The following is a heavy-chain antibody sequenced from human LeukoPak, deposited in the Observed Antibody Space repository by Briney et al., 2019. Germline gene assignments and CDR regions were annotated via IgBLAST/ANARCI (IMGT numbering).Heavy chain of an antibody. V-gene: IGHV1-2*02. Sequence: ASVKVSCKASGYTFTGYYMHWVRQAPGQGLEWMGWINPNSGGTNYAQKFQGRVTMTRDTSITTAFMELNSLRSDDTAVYYCARGVRLNQRFDSWGQGTLVTVSS. CDR1: GYTFTGYY. CDR2: INPNSGGT. J-gene: IGHJ5*01. CDR3: ARGVRLNQRFDS. D-gene: IGHD2-2*01.